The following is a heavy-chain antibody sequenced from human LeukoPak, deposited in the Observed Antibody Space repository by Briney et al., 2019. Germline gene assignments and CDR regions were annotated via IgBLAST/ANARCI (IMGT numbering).Heavy chain of an antibody. CDR2: IYYSGST. CDR3: ARGVATTGLGDY. J-gene: IGHJ4*02. Sequence: SETLSLTCTVSGGSISSSSYYWGWIRQPPGKGLEWIGSIYYSGSTYYNPSLKSRVTISVDTSKNQFSLKLSSVTAADTAVYYCARGVATTGLGDYWGQGTLVTVSS. V-gene: IGHV4-39*07. D-gene: IGHD5-12*01. CDR1: GGSISSSSYY.